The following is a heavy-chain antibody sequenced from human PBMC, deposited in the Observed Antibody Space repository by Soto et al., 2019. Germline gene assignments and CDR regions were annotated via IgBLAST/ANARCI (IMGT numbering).Heavy chain of an antibody. Sequence: QVQLQESGPGLVKPSQTLSLTCTVSGGSISSGGYYWSWIRQHPGKGLEWIGYIYYSGSTYYHPSLKSRVTIYVDTSKNQFSLKLSSVTAADTAVYYWARDPVGALKRYYGMDVWGQGTTVTVSS. CDR3: ARDPVGALKRYYGMDV. CDR1: GGSISSGGYY. CDR2: IYYSGST. V-gene: IGHV4-31*03. D-gene: IGHD6-6*01. J-gene: IGHJ6*02.